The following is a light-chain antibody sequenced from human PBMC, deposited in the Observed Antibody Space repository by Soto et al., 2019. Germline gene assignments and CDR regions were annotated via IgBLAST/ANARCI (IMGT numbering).Light chain of an antibody. CDR3: CSYTSSSTPWV. Sequence: QSVLTQPASVSGSPGQSITISCTGTSGDFGGYNYVSWYQQHPGKAPKLMTYDVSDRPSGVSNRFSASKSGNTASLTISGLQAEDEADYYCCSYTSSSTPWVFGTGTKVTVL. V-gene: IGLV2-14*03. CDR2: DVS. CDR1: SGDFGGYNY. J-gene: IGLJ1*01.